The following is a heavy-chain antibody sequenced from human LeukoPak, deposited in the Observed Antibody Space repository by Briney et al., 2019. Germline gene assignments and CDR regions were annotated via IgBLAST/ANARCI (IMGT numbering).Heavy chain of an antibody. V-gene: IGHV3-21*01. CDR2: ISSSSSYI. CDR3: ARAPGYRSFLDY. CDR1: GFIFSSYN. Sequence: GGSLRLSCAASGFIFSSYNMNWVRQAPGKGLEWVSFISSSSSYIYYADSVKGRFTISRDNAKNSLYLQMNSLRAEDTAVYYCARAPGYRSFLDYWGQRTLVTVS. J-gene: IGHJ4*02. D-gene: IGHD6-13*01.